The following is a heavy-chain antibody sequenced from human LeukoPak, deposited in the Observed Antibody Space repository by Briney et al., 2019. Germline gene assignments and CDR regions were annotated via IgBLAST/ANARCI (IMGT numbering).Heavy chain of an antibody. Sequence: ASVKVSCKASGYTFTGYYMHWVRQAPGQGLERMGWINPNSGGTNYAQKFQGRVTMTRDTSISTAYMELSRLRSDDTAVYYCARASPLGYYGSGKIDPWGQGTLVTVSS. CDR3: ARASPLGYYGSGKIDP. D-gene: IGHD3-10*01. V-gene: IGHV1-2*02. CDR2: INPNSGGT. CDR1: GYTFTGYY. J-gene: IGHJ5*02.